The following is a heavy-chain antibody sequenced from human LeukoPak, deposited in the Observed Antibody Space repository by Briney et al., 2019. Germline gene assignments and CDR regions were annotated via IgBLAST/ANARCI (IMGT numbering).Heavy chain of an antibody. CDR2: INPNSGGT. CDR3: ARDGSSSWYRYYYYGMDV. CDR1: GYTFTGYY. V-gene: IGHV1-2*02. J-gene: IGHJ6*02. D-gene: IGHD6-13*01. Sequence: ASVKVSCKASGYTFTGYYMHWVRQAPGQGLEWMGWINPNSGGTHYAQKFQGRVSMTRDTSISTAYMELSRLSSGDTALYYCARDGSSSWYRYYYYGMDVWGQGTTVTVSS.